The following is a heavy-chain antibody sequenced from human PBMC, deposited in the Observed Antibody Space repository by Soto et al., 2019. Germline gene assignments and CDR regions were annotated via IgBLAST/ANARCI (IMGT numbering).Heavy chain of an antibody. D-gene: IGHD6-19*01. CDR2: ISAYNGNT. CDR3: SRGGWRGSLDS. CDR1: GYTFTSYG. V-gene: IGHV1-18*01. J-gene: IGHJ4*02. Sequence: QVQLVQSGAEVKKPGASVKVSCKASGYTFTSYGISWVRQAPGQGLEWMGWISAYNGNTNYAQKLQGRVTMTTDTSQITAHMQLRSLRSADTAVYCCSRGGWRGSLDSLGLGTLVTVS.